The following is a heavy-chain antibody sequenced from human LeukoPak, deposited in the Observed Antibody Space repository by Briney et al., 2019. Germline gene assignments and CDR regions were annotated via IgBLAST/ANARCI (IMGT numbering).Heavy chain of an antibody. CDR1: GFTFSIYW. CDR2: IKQDGSEK. Sequence: GSLRLSYAASGFTFSIYWMSWVRQAPGKGLEWVANIKQDGSEKYYVDSVKGRFTISRDNAKNSLYLQMNSLRAEDTAVYYCASQWLVREGLYDAFDIWGQGTMVTVSS. CDR3: ASQWLVREGLYDAFDI. D-gene: IGHD6-19*01. J-gene: IGHJ3*02. V-gene: IGHV3-7*01.